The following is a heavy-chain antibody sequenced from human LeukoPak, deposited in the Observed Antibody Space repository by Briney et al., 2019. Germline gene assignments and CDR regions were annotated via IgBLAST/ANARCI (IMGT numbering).Heavy chain of an antibody. CDR1: GGSISSGGYY. CDR3: ARSPGVIPYYFDY. J-gene: IGHJ4*02. CDR2: IYHSGST. V-gene: IGHV4-30-2*01. D-gene: IGHD3-10*01. Sequence: SQTLSLTCTVSGGSISSGGYYWSWIRQHPGKGLEWIGYIYHSGSTYYNPSLKSRVTISVDRSKNQFSLKLSSVAAADTAVYYCARSPGVIPYYFDYWGQGTLVTVSS.